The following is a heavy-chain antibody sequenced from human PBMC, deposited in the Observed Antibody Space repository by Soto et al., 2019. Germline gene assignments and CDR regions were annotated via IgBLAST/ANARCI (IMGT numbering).Heavy chain of an antibody. Sequence: EVQLLESGGGLVQPGGSLRLSCAATGFTFSNYAMSWVRQTPGKGLEWVSGIVAATGTTYYTDSVKGRFAISRDNSGNTLYLQMSILRAEDTAVYYCAKDLGFSAPTAFDFWGQGTLVTVSS. J-gene: IGHJ4*02. D-gene: IGHD3-16*01. CDR1: GFTFSNYA. CDR3: AKDLGFSAPTAFDF. CDR2: IVAATGTT. V-gene: IGHV3-23*01.